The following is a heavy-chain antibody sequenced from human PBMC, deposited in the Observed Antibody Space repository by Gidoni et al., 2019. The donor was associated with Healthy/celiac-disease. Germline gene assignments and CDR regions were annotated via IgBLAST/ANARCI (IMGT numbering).Heavy chain of an antibody. V-gene: IGHV3-30*03. CDR2: ISYDGSNK. D-gene: IGHD3-22*01. CDR1: GFTFSSYG. CDR3: ARDLGYYDSSGIDY. Sequence: QVQLVECGGGVPQPARSLRLSCADSGFTFSSYGMHWVRQAPGKGLGLVAVISYDGSNKYYADSVKGRFTISRDNSKNTLYLQMNSLRAEDTAVYYCARDLGYYDSSGIDYWGQGTLVTVSS. J-gene: IGHJ4*02.